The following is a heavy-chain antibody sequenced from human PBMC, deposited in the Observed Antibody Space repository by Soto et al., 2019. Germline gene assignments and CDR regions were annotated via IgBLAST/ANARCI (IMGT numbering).Heavy chain of an antibody. CDR3: ATSFITTIGTTA. J-gene: IGHJ4*02. V-gene: IGHV3-48*01. CDR2: ISSSSTTI. CDR1: GFTFSNFG. Sequence: EVQLVESGGGLVQPGGSLRLSCEASGFTFSNFGINWVRQGPGKGLEWVSHISSSSTTIYYAESVKGRFTISRDNAKNSLYLQMSSLRGEDTAVYYCATSFITTIGTTAWGQGTLVTVSS. D-gene: IGHD1-1*01.